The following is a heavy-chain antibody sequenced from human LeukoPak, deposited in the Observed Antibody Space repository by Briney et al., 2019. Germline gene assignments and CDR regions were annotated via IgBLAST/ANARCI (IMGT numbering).Heavy chain of an antibody. Sequence: GRPLRPSCSASGFTFSSYATHWVRQAPGKGLEYVSAISSNGGSTYYADSVKGRFTISRDNSKNTLYLQMSSLRAEDTAVYYCVKGPPFYDILTGYFKGAYFGYWGQGTLVTVSS. CDR3: VKGPPFYDILTGYFKGAYFGY. V-gene: IGHV3-64D*06. CDR2: ISSNGGST. J-gene: IGHJ4*02. CDR1: GFTFSSYA. D-gene: IGHD3-9*01.